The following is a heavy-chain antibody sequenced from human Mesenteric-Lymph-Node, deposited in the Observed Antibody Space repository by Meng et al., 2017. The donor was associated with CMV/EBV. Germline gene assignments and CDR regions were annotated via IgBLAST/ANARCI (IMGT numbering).Heavy chain of an antibody. V-gene: IGHV3-7*01. J-gene: IGHJ6*02. D-gene: IGHD2-21*01. CDR1: GFTFSSYW. CDR2: IKQDGSEK. Sequence: GESLKISCAGSGFTFSSYWMSWVRQAPGKGLEWVANIKQDGSEKYYVDSVKGRFTISRNNAKNSLFLQMDGLRAEDTAVYYCARQKCGGDCDMDVWGQGTTVTVSS. CDR3: ARQKCGGDCDMDV.